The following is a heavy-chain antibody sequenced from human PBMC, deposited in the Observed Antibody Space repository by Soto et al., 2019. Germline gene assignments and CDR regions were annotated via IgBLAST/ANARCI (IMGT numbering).Heavy chain of an antibody. V-gene: IGHV3-30-3*01. CDR3: ARIMRAFWDGAYSPSISPVY. D-gene: IGHD3-3*01. Sequence: QVQLVESGGGVVQPGRSLRLSCAASGFTFSTYALDWVRQSPGKGLEWVAMISYEGSNKYYAASVKGQFTISRDNSKNTLYLQMNSLTAEDTAVYYCARIMRAFWDGAYSPSISPVYWGQGTLVIVSS. J-gene: IGHJ4*02. CDR1: GFTFSTYA. CDR2: ISYEGSNK.